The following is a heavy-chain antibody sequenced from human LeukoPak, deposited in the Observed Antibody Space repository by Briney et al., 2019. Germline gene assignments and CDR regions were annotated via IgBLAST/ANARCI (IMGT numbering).Heavy chain of an antibody. CDR1: GFDLSTYE. Sequence: GGSLRLSCAASGFDLSTYEMNWVRQAPGKGLEWVSVLYSDGNTKYADSVQGRFTISRDSSKDTLYLEMNSLSPDDTAVYYCARGVEPLAANTLAYWGQGTLVTVSS. J-gene: IGHJ4*02. D-gene: IGHD1-14*01. CDR3: ARGVEPLAANTLAY. V-gene: IGHV3-53*01. CDR2: LYSDGNT.